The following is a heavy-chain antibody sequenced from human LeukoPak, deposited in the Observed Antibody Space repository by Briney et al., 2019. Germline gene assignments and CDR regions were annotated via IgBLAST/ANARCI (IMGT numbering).Heavy chain of an antibody. V-gene: IGHV3-23*01. CDR2: ISDSGGST. Sequence: PGGSLRLSCAASGFTFSRYAMSWVRQAPGKGLEWVSAISDSGGSTYYADSVKGRFTISRDNSKNTLYLQMNSLRAEDTAVYYCAKEQDFYSSSWYDWVYFDYWGQGTLVTVSS. CDR3: AKEQDFYSSSWYDWVYFDY. D-gene: IGHD6-13*01. J-gene: IGHJ4*02. CDR1: GFTFSRYA.